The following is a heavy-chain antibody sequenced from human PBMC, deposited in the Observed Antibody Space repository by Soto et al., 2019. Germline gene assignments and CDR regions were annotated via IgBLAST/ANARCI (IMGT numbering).Heavy chain of an antibody. CDR2: IYPGDSDT. J-gene: IGHJ6*02. CDR3: ARHLRYCSSTSCPPDYYYGMDV. Sequence: GESLKISCKGSGYSFTSYWIGWVRQMPGKGLEWMGIIYPGDSDTRYSPSFQGQVTISADKSISTAYLQWSSLKASDTAMYYCARHLRYCSSTSCPPDYYYGMDVWGQGTTVTVSS. CDR1: GYSFTSYW. V-gene: IGHV5-51*01. D-gene: IGHD2-2*01.